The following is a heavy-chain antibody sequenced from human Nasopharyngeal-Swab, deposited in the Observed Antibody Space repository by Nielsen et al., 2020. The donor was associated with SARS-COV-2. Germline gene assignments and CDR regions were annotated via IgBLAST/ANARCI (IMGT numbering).Heavy chain of an antibody. Sequence: ASVKVSCKASGYTFTSYGISWVRQAPGQGREWMGWISAYNGNTNYAQKLQGRVTMTTDTSTSTAYMELRSLRSDDTAVYYCARAVGQQWLVRRNYFDYWGQGTLVTVSS. CDR3: ARAVGQQWLVRRNYFDY. V-gene: IGHV1-18*01. J-gene: IGHJ4*02. D-gene: IGHD6-19*01. CDR1: GYTFTSYG. CDR2: ISAYNGNT.